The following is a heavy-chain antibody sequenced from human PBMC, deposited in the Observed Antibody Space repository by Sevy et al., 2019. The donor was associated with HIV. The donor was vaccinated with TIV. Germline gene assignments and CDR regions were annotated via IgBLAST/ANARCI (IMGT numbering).Heavy chain of an antibody. Sequence: SESLSLTCAVYGGSFSGYYWSWIRQPPGKGLEWIGEINHSGSTNYNPSIKSRVTISVDTSKNQFSLKLSSVTAADTAVYYCARPRDDYSNARDFDYWGQGTLVTVSS. D-gene: IGHD4-4*01. J-gene: IGHJ4*02. V-gene: IGHV4-34*01. CDR1: GGSFSGYY. CDR2: INHSGST. CDR3: ARPRDDYSNARDFDY.